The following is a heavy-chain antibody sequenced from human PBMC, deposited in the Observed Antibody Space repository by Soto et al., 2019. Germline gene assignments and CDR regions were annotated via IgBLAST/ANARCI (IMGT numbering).Heavy chain of an antibody. Sequence: PGGSLRLSCSVSGFRFIRYAMSWVRQATGKGLEWVSAISGSGGSTYYADSVKGRFTISRDNSKNTLYLQMNSLRAEDTAVYYCAKDLKLWFGESTRSHWFDLRGQGTLVTLSS. D-gene: IGHD3-10*01. CDR1: GFRFIRYA. V-gene: IGHV3-23*01. CDR3: AKDLKLWFGESTRSHWFDL. CDR2: ISGSGGST. J-gene: IGHJ5*02.